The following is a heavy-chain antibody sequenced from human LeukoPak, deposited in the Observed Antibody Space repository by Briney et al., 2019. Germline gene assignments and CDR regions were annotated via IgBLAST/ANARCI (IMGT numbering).Heavy chain of an antibody. CDR3: ARVPYSYGYYFDY. D-gene: IGHD5-18*01. Sequence: PGGSLRLSCAASGFTLSSYAMHWVRQAPGKGLEWVAVISYDGSNKYYADSVKGRFTISRDNSKNTLYLQMNSLRAEDTAVYYCARVPYSYGYYFDYWGQGTLVTVSS. V-gene: IGHV3-30-3*01. J-gene: IGHJ4*02. CDR1: GFTLSSYA. CDR2: ISYDGSNK.